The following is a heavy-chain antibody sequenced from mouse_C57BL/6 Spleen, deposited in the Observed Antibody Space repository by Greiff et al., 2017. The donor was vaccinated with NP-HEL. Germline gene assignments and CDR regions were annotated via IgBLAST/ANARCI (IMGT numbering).Heavy chain of an antibody. Sequence: QVQLQQSGAELVKPGASVKISCTASGFAFSGYWMNWVKQRPGQGLEWIGRIDPGDGDTNYDGKFKGKATLTADTSSSTAYMQLSSLTSEDSAVYFSARRTGYCFDYWGQGTTLTVSS. V-gene: IGHV1-80*01. CDR1: GFAFSGYW. CDR3: ARRTGYCFDY. J-gene: IGHJ2*01. CDR2: IDPGDGDT.